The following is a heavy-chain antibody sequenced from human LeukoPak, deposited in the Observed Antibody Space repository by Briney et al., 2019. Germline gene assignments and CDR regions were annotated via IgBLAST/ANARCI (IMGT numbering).Heavy chain of an antibody. Sequence: GGSLRLSCAASGFTFSSYAMSWVRQAPGEGLEWVSAISGSGGSTYYADSVKGRFAISRDNSKNTLYLQMNSLRAEDTAVYYCAKGDLVVVVSAFDIWGQGTMVTVSS. D-gene: IGHD3-22*01. J-gene: IGHJ3*02. CDR3: AKGDLVVVVSAFDI. V-gene: IGHV3-23*01. CDR1: GFTFSSYA. CDR2: ISGSGGST.